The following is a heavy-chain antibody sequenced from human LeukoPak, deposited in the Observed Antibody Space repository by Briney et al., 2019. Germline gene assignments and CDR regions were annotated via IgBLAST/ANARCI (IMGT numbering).Heavy chain of an antibody. Sequence: ASVKVSCKASGYTFTGYYMHWVRQAPGQGLEWMGWIDPNSGGTNYAQKFQGRVTMTRDTSISTAYMELSRLRSDDTAVYYCARDSSLLWFGELFPNWFDPWGQGTLVTVSS. D-gene: IGHD3-10*01. CDR2: IDPNSGGT. CDR1: GYTFTGYY. V-gene: IGHV1-2*02. CDR3: ARDSSLLWFGELFPNWFDP. J-gene: IGHJ5*02.